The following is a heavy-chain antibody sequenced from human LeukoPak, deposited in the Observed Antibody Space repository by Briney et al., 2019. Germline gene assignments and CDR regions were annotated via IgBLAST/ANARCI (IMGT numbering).Heavy chain of an antibody. J-gene: IGHJ5*02. V-gene: IGHV4-38-2*01. CDR3: ARHGTMIVVVYWFDP. CDR1: GYSISSGYY. D-gene: IGHD3-22*01. CDR2: IYHSGST. Sequence: SETLSLICAVSGYSISSGYYWGWTRQPPGKGLEWIGSIYHSGSTYYNPSLKSRVTISVDTSKNQFSLKLSSVTAADTAVYYCARHGTMIVVVYWFDPWGQGTLVTVSS.